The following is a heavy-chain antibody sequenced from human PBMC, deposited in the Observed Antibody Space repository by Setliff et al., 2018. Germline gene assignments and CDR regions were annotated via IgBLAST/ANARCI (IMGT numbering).Heavy chain of an antibody. CDR2: IRFDGTST. CDR1: GFTFGTYG. D-gene: IGHD3-10*01. Sequence: PGGSLRLSCAASGFTFGTYGMHWVRQAPGKGLDWVAFIRFDGTSTYYADSVKGRVTISRDNSENTLFLQMNSLRTDDTAVYYCAKVKKPLIRGSAFDLWGRGTLVTVSS. J-gene: IGHJ4*02. CDR3: AKVKKPLIRGSAFDL. V-gene: IGHV3-30*02.